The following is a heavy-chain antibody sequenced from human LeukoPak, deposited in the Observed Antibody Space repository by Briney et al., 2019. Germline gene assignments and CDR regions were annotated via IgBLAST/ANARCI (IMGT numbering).Heavy chain of an antibody. CDR1: GYTFTSYY. D-gene: IGHD2-15*01. J-gene: IGHJ4*02. CDR3: ATGTHCSGGSCFIYFDY. CDR2: INPSGGST. V-gene: IGHV1-46*01. Sequence: GASVKVSCKASGYTFTSYYMHWVRQAPGQGLECMGIINPSGGSTSYAQKFQGRVTMTRDTSTSTVYMELSSLRSEDTAVYYCATGTHCSGGSCFIYFDYWGQGTLVTVSS.